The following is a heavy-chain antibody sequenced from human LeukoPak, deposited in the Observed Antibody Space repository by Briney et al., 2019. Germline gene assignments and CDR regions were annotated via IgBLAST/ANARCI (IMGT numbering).Heavy chain of an antibody. CDR2: IYHSGST. D-gene: IGHD5-24*01. Sequence: SETLSLTCAVYGGSFSGYYWSWIRQPPGKGLEWIGQIYHSGSTKYNGSLKSRVTISVDTSKNQFSLKLNSVTAADTAVYYCARRLFEMNTIRPIPFDLWGQGTPVTISS. CDR3: ARRLFEMNTIRPIPFDL. V-gene: IGHV4-34*01. J-gene: IGHJ4*02. CDR1: GGSFSGYY.